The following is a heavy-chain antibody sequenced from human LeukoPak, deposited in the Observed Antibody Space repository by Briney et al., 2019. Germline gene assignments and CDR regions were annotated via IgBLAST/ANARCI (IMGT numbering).Heavy chain of an antibody. CDR2: IYYSGST. CDR3: ARDRSGLRDY. V-gene: IGHV4-59*01. Sequence: PSETLSLTCTLSGGSITSYSWSWIRHTPGKGLEWIGYIYYSGSTNYNPSLKSRVTISVDTSKNQFSLKLSSVTAADRAVYYCARDRSGLRDYWGRGTLVTVSS. J-gene: IGHJ4*02. CDR1: GGSITSYS. D-gene: IGHD2-8*02.